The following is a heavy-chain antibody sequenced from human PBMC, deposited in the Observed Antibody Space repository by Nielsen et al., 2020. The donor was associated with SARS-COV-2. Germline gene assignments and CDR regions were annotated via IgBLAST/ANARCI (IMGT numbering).Heavy chain of an antibody. J-gene: IGHJ6*02. CDR3: AKDRYYYDSSGYYYSPYYYYGMDV. V-gene: IGHV3-69-1*01. CDR2: ISSSSTI. Sequence: VRQAPGKGLEWVSSISSSSTIYYADSVKGRFTISRDNSKNTLYLQMNSLRAEDTAVYYCAKDRYYYDSSGYYYSPYYYYGMDVWGQGTTVTVSS. D-gene: IGHD3-22*01.